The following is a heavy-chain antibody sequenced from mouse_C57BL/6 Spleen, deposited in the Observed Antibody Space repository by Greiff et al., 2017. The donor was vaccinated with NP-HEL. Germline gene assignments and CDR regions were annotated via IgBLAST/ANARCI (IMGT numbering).Heavy chain of an antibody. J-gene: IGHJ3*01. D-gene: IGHD3-2*02. Sequence: QVQLQQTGAELVRPGSSVKLSCKASGYTFTSYWMHWVKQRPIQGLEWIGNIDPSDSETHYNQKFKDKATLTVDKSSSTAYMQLSSLTSEDSAVYYCARGRAAQATSWFAYWGQGTLVTVSA. CDR1: GYTFTSYW. CDR3: ARGRAAQATSWFAY. V-gene: IGHV1-52*01. CDR2: IDPSDSET.